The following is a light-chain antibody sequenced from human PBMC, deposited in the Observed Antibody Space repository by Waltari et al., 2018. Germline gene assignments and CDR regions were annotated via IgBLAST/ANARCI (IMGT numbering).Light chain of an antibody. Sequence: QLVLTQSPPASASLGALVTPICTLSSEHSNNIIASLQQQPEKGPRYLMKVNSDGSHSKGDEIPDRFSGSSSGAERYLTISSLQSEDEADYYCQSGGHGTWVFGGGTKLTVL. V-gene: IGLV4-69*01. CDR3: QSGGHGTWV. CDR2: VNSDGSH. CDR1: SEHSNNI. J-gene: IGLJ3*02.